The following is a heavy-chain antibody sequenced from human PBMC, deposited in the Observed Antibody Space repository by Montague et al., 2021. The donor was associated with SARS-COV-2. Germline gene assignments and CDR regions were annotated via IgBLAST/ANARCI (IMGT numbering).Heavy chain of an antibody. D-gene: IGHD3-3*01. Sequence: TLSLTCTVSGDSITSKSHYWDWVRQPAGKGLEWIGRLLTSGATNSNPSLKSRLTISRDTSKNAFYLKLRSVTAADTAEYYCARDLPHFDFWRGPYGDKNSLDIWGKGTTVTVSA. CDR2: LLTSGAT. CDR3: ARDLPHFDFWRGPYGDKNSLDI. V-gene: IGHV4-61*02. J-gene: IGHJ6*04. CDR1: GDSITSKSHY.